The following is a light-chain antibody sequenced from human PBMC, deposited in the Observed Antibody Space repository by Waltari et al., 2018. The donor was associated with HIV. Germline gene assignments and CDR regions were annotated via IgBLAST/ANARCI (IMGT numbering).Light chain of an antibody. Sequence: SRDLTQPPSVSVSPGQTARITCSGDALSKQYSSWYQQKAGQAPVLVIFKDTERPSGIPGRLSAYSSGTTVTLTITSVEAEDEAEYFCQSSDTTAYHELVGGGTKLTVL. J-gene: IGLJ2*01. CDR3: QSSDTTAYHEL. CDR2: KDT. V-gene: IGLV3-25*03. CDR1: ALSKQY.